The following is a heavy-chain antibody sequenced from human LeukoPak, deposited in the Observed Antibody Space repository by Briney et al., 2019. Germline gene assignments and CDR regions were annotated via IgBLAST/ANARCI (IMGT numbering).Heavy chain of an antibody. CDR1: GFTFSNAW. D-gene: IGHD3-22*01. V-gene: IGHV3-15*07. CDR3: TTQDNPDSSGPYYYYYYGMDV. Sequence: PGGSLRLSCAASGFTFSNAWMNWVRQAPGKGLEWVGRIKSKADGGTTDYAAPVKGRFTISRDDSKNTLYLQMNSLKTEDTAVYYCTTQDNPDSSGPYYYYYYGMDVWGQGTTVTVSS. CDR2: IKSKADGGTT. J-gene: IGHJ6*02.